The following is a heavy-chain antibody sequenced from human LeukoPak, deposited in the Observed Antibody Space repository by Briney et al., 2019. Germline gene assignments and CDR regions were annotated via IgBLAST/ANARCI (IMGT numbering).Heavy chain of an antibody. Sequence: ASVKVSCKASGYTFTSYDINWVRQATGQGLEWMGWMNPNSANTVYAQKFQGRVTITRNTSISTACMELSSLRSEDTAVYYCAKDALAIVILTQLYFDYWGQGTLVTVSS. CDR1: GYTFTSYD. J-gene: IGHJ4*02. D-gene: IGHD3-22*01. CDR2: MNPNSANT. CDR3: AKDALAIVILTQLYFDY. V-gene: IGHV1-8*03.